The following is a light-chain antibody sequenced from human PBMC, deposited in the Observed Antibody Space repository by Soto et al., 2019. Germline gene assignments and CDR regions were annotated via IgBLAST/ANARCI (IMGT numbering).Light chain of an antibody. V-gene: IGKV3-20*01. CDR1: QSVSNSY. J-gene: IGKJ1*01. CDR2: GAI. Sequence: EIVLTQSPVILSLSPGDTATLSCRASQSVSNSYLAWYQQKRGQAPRLLIYGAIFRATGIPDRFTGSGSGTGFTLTISRLEPDDFAVYYCQQYGSSPRTFGQGTKVEIK. CDR3: QQYGSSPRT.